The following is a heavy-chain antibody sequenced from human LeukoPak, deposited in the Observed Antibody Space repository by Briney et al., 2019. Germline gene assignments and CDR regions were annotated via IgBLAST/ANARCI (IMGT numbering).Heavy chain of an antibody. CDR1: GFTFSSYA. V-gene: IGHV3-23*01. CDR2: ISGSGGST. J-gene: IGHJ5*02. CDR3: AKRVGGVTRGAP. D-gene: IGHD4-17*01. Sequence: PGGTLRLSCAASGFTFSSYALAWVRQAPGKGLEWVSTISGSGGSTYYADSVKGRFTISRDNSKRSLYLQMNSLRAEDTAVYYWAKRVGGVTRGAPWGQGTLVTVSS.